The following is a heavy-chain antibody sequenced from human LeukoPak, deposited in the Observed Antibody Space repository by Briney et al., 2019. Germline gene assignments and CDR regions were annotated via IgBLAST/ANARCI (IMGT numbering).Heavy chain of an antibody. CDR3: ARGQHIVVVTAIRGGFDI. J-gene: IGHJ3*02. V-gene: IGHV4-59*01. D-gene: IGHD2-21*02. CDR1: GGSISSYY. Sequence: SETLSLTCTVSGGSISSYYWSWIRQPPGKGLGWIGYIYYSGSTNYNPSLKSRVTISVDTSKNQFSLNLSSVTAADTAVYYCARGQHIVVVTAIRGGFDIWGQGTMVTVSS. CDR2: IYYSGST.